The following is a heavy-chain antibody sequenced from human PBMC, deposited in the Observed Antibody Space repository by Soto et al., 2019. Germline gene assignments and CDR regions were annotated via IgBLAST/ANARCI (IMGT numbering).Heavy chain of an antibody. V-gene: IGHV1-3*01. CDR1: GYTFTSYA. D-gene: IGHD3-3*01. J-gene: IGHJ4*02. CDR2: INAGNGNT. CDR3: ARDPSTIFGVVTTFDY. Sequence: ASVNVSCKASGYTFTSYAMHWVRQAPGQRLEWMGWINAGNGNTKYSQKFQGRVTITRDTSASTAYMELSSLRSEDTAVYYCARDPSTIFGVVTTFDYWGQGTLVTVSS.